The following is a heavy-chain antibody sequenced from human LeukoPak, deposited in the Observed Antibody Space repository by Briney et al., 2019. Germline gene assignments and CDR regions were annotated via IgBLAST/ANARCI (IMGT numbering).Heavy chain of an antibody. CDR3: ARGKGHYYDSSGYHY. J-gene: IGHJ4*02. V-gene: IGHV3-48*04. CDR1: AFTFSDYS. CDR2: ISGRSSTI. Sequence: GGSLRLSCAASAFTFSDYSMNWVRQAPGKGLEWISYISGRSSTIYYADSVKGRFTISRDNAKNSLYLQMNSLRAEDTAVYYCARGKGHYYDSSGYHYWGQGTLVTVSS. D-gene: IGHD3-22*01.